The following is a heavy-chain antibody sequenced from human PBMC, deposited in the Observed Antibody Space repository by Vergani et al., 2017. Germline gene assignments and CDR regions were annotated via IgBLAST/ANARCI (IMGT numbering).Heavy chain of an antibody. CDR2: IYYSGST. CDR3: ARAHYDFWSGYYAGYYFDY. J-gene: IGHJ4*02. Sequence: QVQLQESGPGLVKPSQTLSLTCTASGGSISSGGYYWSWIRQHPGKGLEWIGYIYYSGSTYYNPSLKSRVTISVDTSKNQFSLKLSSVTAADTAVYYCARAHYDFWSGYYAGYYFDYWGQGTLVTVSS. V-gene: IGHV4-31*03. D-gene: IGHD3-3*01. CDR1: GGSISSGGYY.